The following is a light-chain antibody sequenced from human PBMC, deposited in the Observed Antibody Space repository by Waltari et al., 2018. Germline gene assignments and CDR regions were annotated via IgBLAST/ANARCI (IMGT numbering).Light chain of an antibody. J-gene: IGKJ2*01. CDR3: QQYHEWPYT. CDR1: QSVSNN. Sequence: EIVMIQSPGTLSVSPGESATLSCRASQSVSNNVAWYQQTPGRAPRLLISAAFSTSTNIPPRFAGSGSGTEFSLTIGSLQSEDFAVYYCQQYHEWPYTFGQGTTVEIK. CDR2: AAF. V-gene: IGKV3-15*01.